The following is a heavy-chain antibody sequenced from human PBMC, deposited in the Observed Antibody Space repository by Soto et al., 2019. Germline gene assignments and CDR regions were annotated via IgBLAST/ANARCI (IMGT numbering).Heavy chain of an antibody. CDR1: GFTFSSYW. CDR3: ARPGRGNYDFWSGYPTPYYFDY. D-gene: IGHD3-3*01. J-gene: IGHJ4*02. V-gene: IGHV3-7*01. CDR2: IKQDGSEK. Sequence: GGSLRLSCAASGFTFSSYWMSWVRQAPGKGLEWVANIKQDGSEKYYVDSVKGRFTISRDNAKNSLYLQMNSLRAEDTAVYYCARPGRGNYDFWSGYPTPYYFDYWGQGTLVTVSS.